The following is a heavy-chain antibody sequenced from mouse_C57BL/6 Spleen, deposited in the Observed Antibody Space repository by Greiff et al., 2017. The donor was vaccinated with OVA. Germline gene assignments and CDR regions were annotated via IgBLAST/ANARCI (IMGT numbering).Heavy chain of an antibody. V-gene: IGHV1-9*01. CDR3: ALREAMDY. Sequence: QVQLKQSGAELMKPGASVKLSCKATGYKFTGYWIEWVKQRPGHGLEWIGELLPGSGSTNYNEKFKCKATFTADTSSNTAYMQLSSLTTEDSAIYYCALREAMDYWGQGTSVTVSS. D-gene: IGHD1-1*01. J-gene: IGHJ4*01. CDR1: GYKFTGYW. CDR2: LLPGSGST.